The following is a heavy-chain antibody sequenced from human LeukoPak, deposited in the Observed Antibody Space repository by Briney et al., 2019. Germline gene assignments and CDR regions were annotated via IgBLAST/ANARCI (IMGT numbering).Heavy chain of an antibody. J-gene: IGHJ4*02. D-gene: IGHD6-19*01. CDR3: AKIAVAGTYYFDY. V-gene: IGHV3-30*18. CDR1: GFTFSSYG. CDR2: ISYDGSNK. Sequence: GGSLRLSCAASGFTFSSYGMHWVRQAPGKGLEWVAVISYDGSNKYYADSAKGRFTISRDNSKNTLYLQMNSLRAEDTAVYYCAKIAVAGTYYFDYWGQGTLVTVSS.